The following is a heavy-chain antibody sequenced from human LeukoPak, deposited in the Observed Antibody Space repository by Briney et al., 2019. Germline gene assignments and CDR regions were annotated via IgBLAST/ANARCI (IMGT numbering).Heavy chain of an antibody. CDR2: ISYDGSNK. CDR1: GFTFSSYA. J-gene: IGHJ4*02. Sequence: GGSLRLSCAASGFTFSSYAMHWVRQAPGKGLEWVAVISYDGSNKYYADSVKGRFTISRDYSKNTLYLQMNSLRAEDTAVYYCAREGSGGHHGIFDYWGQGTLVTVSS. D-gene: IGHD2-15*01. V-gene: IGHV3-30-3*01. CDR3: AREGSGGHHGIFDY.